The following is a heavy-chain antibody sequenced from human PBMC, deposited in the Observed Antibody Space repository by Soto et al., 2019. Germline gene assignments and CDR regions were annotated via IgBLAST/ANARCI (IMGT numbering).Heavy chain of an antibody. D-gene: IGHD2-15*01. CDR2: INPNSGGT. V-gene: IGHV1-2*04. Sequence: GASVKVSCKASGYTFTGYYMHWVRQAPGQGLEWMGWINPNSGGTNYAQKFQGWVTMTRDTSISTAYMELNSLRAEDTALYYCARDYGKLNPWGQGTLVTVSS. CDR3: ARDYGKLNP. J-gene: IGHJ5*02. CDR1: GYTFTGYY.